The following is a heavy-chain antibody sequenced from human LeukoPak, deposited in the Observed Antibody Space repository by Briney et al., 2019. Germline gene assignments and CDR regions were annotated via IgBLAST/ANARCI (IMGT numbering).Heavy chain of an antibody. D-gene: IGHD6-19*01. J-gene: IGHJ5*02. CDR3: AREGGKGIAVAGNWFDP. CDR1: GYSIRSGYH. V-gene: IGHV4-38-2*02. CDR2: VYHTGNT. Sequence: PSETLSLTCDVSGYSIRSGYHWGWIRQAPGKGLEWIGTVYHTGNTYYNPSLRRRVTISVDTSKNQFSLKLSSVTAADTAVYYCAREGGKGIAVAGNWFDPWGQGTLVTVSS.